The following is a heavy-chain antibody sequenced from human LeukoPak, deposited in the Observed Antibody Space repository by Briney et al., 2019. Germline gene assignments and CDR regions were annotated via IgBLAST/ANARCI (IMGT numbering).Heavy chain of an antibody. D-gene: IGHD3-10*01. V-gene: IGHV1-8*01. CDR3: ARGARGGPTFDP. J-gene: IGHJ5*02. Sequence: ASVKVSCKASGYTFTSYDINWVRQATGQGLEWMGWMNPNSGNTGYAQKFQGRVTMTRNTSISTAYMELSSPRSEDTAVYYCARGARGGPTFDPWGQGTLVTVSS. CDR2: MNPNSGNT. CDR1: GYTFTSYD.